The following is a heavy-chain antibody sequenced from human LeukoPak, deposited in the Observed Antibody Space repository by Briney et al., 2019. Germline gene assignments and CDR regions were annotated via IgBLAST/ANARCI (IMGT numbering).Heavy chain of an antibody. D-gene: IGHD1-26*01. J-gene: IGHJ6*02. CDR2: ISYDGSNK. V-gene: IGHV3-30-3*01. CDR1: GFTFSSYA. CDR3: ARDRSGGSYYYYYGMDV. Sequence: GGSLRLSCAASGFTFSSYAMHWVRQAPGNGLEWVAVISYDGSNKYYADSVKGRFTISRDNSKNTLYLQMNSLRAEDTAVYYCARDRSGGSYYYYYGMDVWGQGTTVTVSS.